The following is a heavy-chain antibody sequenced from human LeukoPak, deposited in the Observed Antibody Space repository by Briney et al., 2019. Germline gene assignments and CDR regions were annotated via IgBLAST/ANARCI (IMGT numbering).Heavy chain of an antibody. J-gene: IGHJ4*02. CDR2: IAYHGGAE. Sequence: GGSLRLSCAASGFTFSSYGMHWVRQAPGKGLEWVAVIAYHGGAEYYADSVKGRFTISRDNSKNTVDLQLNSLRAEDSAVYYCAKQSFRMVNYFDYWGQGTLVTVSS. D-gene: IGHD3-16*02. CDR3: AKQSFRMVNYFDY. V-gene: IGHV3-30*18. CDR1: GFTFSSYG.